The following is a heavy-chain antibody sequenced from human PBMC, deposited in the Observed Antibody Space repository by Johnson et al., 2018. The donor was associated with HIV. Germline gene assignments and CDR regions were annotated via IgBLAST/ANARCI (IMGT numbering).Heavy chain of an antibody. CDR1: GFTFDDYG. CDR2: ISNSGRSI. CDR3: ARDEGIEWELLPNAFDI. D-gene: IGHD1-26*01. Sequence: VQLVESRGVLVQPGGSLRLSCAASGFTFDDYGMSWVRQAPGKGLEWVSYISNSGRSIYYADSVRGRFTISRDNAKNSLYLQMNSLRAEDTALYYCARDEGIEWELLPNAFDIWGQGTMVTVSS. V-gene: IGHV3-48*04. J-gene: IGHJ3*02.